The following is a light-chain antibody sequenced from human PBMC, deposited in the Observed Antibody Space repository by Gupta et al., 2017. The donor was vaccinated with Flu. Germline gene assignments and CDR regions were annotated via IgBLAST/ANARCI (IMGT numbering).Light chain of an antibody. CDR2: DVY. V-gene: IGLV2-11*01. J-gene: IGLJ3*02. CDR3: CSYAGSYSWV. Sequence: QSALTQPRSVSGSPGPSVSISCTGTSSDVGAYEYVSWYQQYPGKAPKFIIYDVYKRPAGVPDRFSASKSGNTASLTISGLQAEEEADYYCCSYAGSYSWVFGGGTKLTVL. CDR1: SSDVGAYEY.